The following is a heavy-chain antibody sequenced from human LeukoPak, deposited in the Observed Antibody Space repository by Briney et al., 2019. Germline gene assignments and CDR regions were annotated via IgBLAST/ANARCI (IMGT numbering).Heavy chain of an antibody. CDR1: GGSFSGYY. J-gene: IGHJ3*02. Sequence: SETLSLTCAVYGGSFSGYYWSWIRQPPGKGLEWIGEINHSGSTNYNPSLKSRVTISVDTSKNQFSLKLSSVTAADTAVYYCARGRGYCSGGSCYGHAFDIWGQGTMVTVSS. D-gene: IGHD2-15*01. CDR2: INHSGST. V-gene: IGHV4-34*01. CDR3: ARGRGYCSGGSCYGHAFDI.